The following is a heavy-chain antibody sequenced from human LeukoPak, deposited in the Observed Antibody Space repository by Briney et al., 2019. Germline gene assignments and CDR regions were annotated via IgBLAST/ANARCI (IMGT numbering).Heavy chain of an antibody. J-gene: IGHJ4*02. CDR2: ISNSSSSI. CDR1: GFTISSYN. Sequence: PAETLTLSCTASGFTISSYNRNWVRQAPGKGLEWVSSISNSSSSIYYPVSMTGRFTISRDDAKNTLDLQMNSLRAEDTAVYYCAGLVPAHFWGQGTLVTVSS. CDR3: AGLVPAHF. V-gene: IGHV3-21*01. D-gene: IGHD2-2*01.